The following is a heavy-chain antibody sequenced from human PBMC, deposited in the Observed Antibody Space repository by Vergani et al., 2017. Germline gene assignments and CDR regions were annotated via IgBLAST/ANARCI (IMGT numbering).Heavy chain of an antibody. CDR1: GYTFTSYG. D-gene: IGHD5-12*01. CDR2: INPNSGGT. V-gene: IGHV1-2*02. Sequence: QVQLVQSGAEVKKPGASVKVSCKASGYTFTSYGISWVRQAPGQGLEWMGWINPNSGGTNYAQKFQGRVTMTRDTSISTAYMELSRLRSDDTAVYYCARGAVMGRGYSGYGGYWGQGTLVTVSS. CDR3: ARGAVMGRGYSGYGGY. J-gene: IGHJ4*02.